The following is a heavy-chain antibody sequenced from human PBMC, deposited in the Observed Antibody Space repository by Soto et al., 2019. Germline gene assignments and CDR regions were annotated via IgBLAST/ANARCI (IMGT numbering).Heavy chain of an antibody. CDR3: XXXXXSPPTRGXXSARGAMDV. CDR1: GFTFNNYG. CDR2: IWNDGNGY. V-gene: IGHV3-33*01. J-gene: IGHJ6*02. Sequence: GFTFNNYGMHWVRQAPGKGLEWVAVIWNDGNGYYYANTVKGRFTISRXNSKNTLXLQMRSLKAEDTAEYYXXXXXXSPPTRGXXSARGAMDVWGQGTTVTVSS.